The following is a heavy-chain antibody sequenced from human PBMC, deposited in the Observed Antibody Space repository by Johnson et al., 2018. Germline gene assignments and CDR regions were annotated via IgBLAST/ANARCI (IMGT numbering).Heavy chain of an antibody. CDR3: SQAGVYDNSSPIPDCYFMHF. Sequence: VQLVQSGGGLVQPGGSLRLSCAASGFIFSSYAMRWVRQAPGKGLEWVSGISAGSGGIYYADSVKGRFTISRDTSKNTLYLRMDSLRAADTAVYYSSQAGVYDNSSPIPDCYFMHFWGKGAAVTVSS. J-gene: IGHJ6*03. V-gene: IGHV3-23*04. D-gene: IGHD2-8*01. CDR1: GFIFSSYA. CDR2: ISAGSGGI.